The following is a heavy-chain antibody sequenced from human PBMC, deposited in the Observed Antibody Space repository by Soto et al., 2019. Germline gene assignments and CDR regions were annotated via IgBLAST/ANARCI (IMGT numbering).Heavy chain of an antibody. J-gene: IGHJ4*02. CDR1: GGSISSYY. CDR2: IYYSGST. V-gene: IGHV4-59*01. D-gene: IGHD2-15*01. CDR3: ARGPGGPHGPGAY. Sequence: SETLSLTCTVSGGSISSYYWSWIRQPPGKGLEWIGYIYYSGSTNYNPSLKSRVTISVDTSKNQFSLKLSSVTAADTAVYYCARGPGGPHGPGAYWGQGTLVTVSS.